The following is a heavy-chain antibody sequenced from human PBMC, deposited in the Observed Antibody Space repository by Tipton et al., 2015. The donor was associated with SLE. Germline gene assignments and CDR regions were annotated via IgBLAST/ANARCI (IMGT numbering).Heavy chain of an antibody. CDR1: GGSISSYH. CDR3: ARGICGVDILFDY. Sequence: TLSLTCTVSGGSISSYHWSWIRQPPGKGLEWIGYIYYSGSTNYNPSLKSRVTISVDTSKNQFSLKLSSVTAADTAVYYCARGICGVDILFDYWRQGTLVTVSS. D-gene: IGHD3-3*01. V-gene: IGHV4-59*01. J-gene: IGHJ4*02. CDR2: IYYSGST.